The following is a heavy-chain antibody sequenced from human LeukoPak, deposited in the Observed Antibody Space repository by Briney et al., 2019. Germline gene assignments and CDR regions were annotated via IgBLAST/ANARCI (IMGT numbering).Heavy chain of an antibody. CDR2: IKQDGSEK. V-gene: IGHV3-7*03. D-gene: IGHD6-19*01. Sequence: GGSLRLSCAASGFTFSSYWMSWVRQAPGKGLEWVANIKQDGSEKYYVDSVKGRFTISRDNAKNSLYLQMNSLKTEDTAVYYCIKDPQSRAEDRGQGTLVTVSS. J-gene: IGHJ4*02. CDR1: GFTFSSYW. CDR3: IKDPQSRAED.